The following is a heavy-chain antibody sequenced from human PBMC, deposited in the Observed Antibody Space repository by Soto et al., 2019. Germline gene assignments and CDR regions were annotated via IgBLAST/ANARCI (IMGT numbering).Heavy chain of an antibody. Sequence: GGSLRLSCAASGFTFSSYAMSWVRQAPGKGLEWVSAISGSGGSTYYADSVKGRFTISRDNSKNTLYLQMNSLRAEDTAVYYCAKNLDPWQQLAILFDYWGQGTLVTVPS. J-gene: IGHJ4*02. CDR2: ISGSGGST. V-gene: IGHV3-23*01. D-gene: IGHD6-13*01. CDR1: GFTFSSYA. CDR3: AKNLDPWQQLAILFDY.